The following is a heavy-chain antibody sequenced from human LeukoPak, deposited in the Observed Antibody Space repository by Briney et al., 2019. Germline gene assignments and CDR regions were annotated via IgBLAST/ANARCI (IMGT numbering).Heavy chain of an antibody. CDR1: GYTFTSYG. CDR2: ISAYNGNT. CDR3: AREAITVTTNYFDY. J-gene: IGHJ4*02. V-gene: IGHV1-18*01. D-gene: IGHD4-17*01. Sequence: GASVKVSCKASGYTFTSYGINWVRQAPGQGLEWMGWISAYNGNTNYAQKLQGRVTMTTDTSTSTAYMELRSLRSDDTAVYYCAREAITVTTNYFDYWGQGTLVTVSS.